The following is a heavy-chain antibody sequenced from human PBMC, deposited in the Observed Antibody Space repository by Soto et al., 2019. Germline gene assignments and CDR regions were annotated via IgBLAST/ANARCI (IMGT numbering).Heavy chain of an antibody. CDR1: GFPFSVYG. CDR3: VRASGPFDL. Sequence: QMQLVESGGGVVQPGRSLSLFCGASGFPFSVYGIHWVRQAPGKGLEWVAVIWSDGSNKYYGDYVKGRFTISRDNSKNTLYLQTNSLRAEDTAVYYCVRASGPFDLWGRGTLVTVS. J-gene: IGHJ2*01. V-gene: IGHV3-33*01. CDR2: IWSDGSNK.